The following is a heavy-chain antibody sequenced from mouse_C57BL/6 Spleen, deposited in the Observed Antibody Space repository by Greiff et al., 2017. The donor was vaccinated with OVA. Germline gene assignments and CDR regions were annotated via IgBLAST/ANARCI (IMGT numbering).Heavy chain of an antibody. CDR3: ARYNYDYDEEGFDY. J-gene: IGHJ2*01. CDR1: GFTFTDYY. D-gene: IGHD2-4*01. V-gene: IGHV7-3*01. CDR2: IRNKANGYTT. Sequence: EVKLMESGGGLVQPGGSLSLSCAASGFTFTDYYMSWVRQPPGKALEWLGFIRNKANGYTTEYSASVKGRFTISRDNSQSILYLQMNALRAEDSATYYCARYNYDYDEEGFDYWGQGTTLTVSS.